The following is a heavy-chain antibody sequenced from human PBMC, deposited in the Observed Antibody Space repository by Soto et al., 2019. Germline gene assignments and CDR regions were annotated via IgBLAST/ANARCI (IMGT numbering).Heavy chain of an antibody. D-gene: IGHD3-16*01. CDR1: GFTFSNYA. V-gene: IGHV3-23*01. CDR3: AKDRLAGGFDY. J-gene: IGHJ4*02. Sequence: GGSLRLSCAASGFTFSNYAMSWFRQDPGKGLEWVSLVSATAGTTYYTDSVKGRFTISRDNSRNTVYLQMNSLRADDTAVYYCAKDRLAGGFDYWGQGTLVTVSS. CDR2: VSATAGTT.